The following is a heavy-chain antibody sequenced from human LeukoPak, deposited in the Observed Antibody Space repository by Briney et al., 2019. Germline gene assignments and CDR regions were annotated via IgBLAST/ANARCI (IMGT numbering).Heavy chain of an antibody. D-gene: IGHD3-3*01. CDR3: ASQRGDFWSGYSYNWFDP. CDR2: IYHSGST. V-gene: IGHV4-38-2*01. Sequence: SETLSLTCAVSVYSISSGYYWGWIRQPPGTGLEWIGSIYHSGSTYYNPSIKSRVTISVDTSKTQFSLKLSSVTAADTAVYYCASQRGDFWSGYSYNWFDPWGQGTLVTVSS. J-gene: IGHJ5*02. CDR1: VYSISSGYY.